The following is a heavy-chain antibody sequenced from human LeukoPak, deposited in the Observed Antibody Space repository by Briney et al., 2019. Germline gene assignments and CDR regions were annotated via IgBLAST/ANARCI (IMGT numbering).Heavy chain of an antibody. D-gene: IGHD3-3*01. CDR1: GYTLTELS. Sequence: ASVKVSCTVSGYTLTELSMHWVRQAPGKGLEWMGGFDPEDGETIYAQKFQGRVTMTEDTSTDTAYMELSSLRSEDAAVYYCATALYYDFWSGYPTWFDPWGQGTLVTVSS. CDR2: FDPEDGET. J-gene: IGHJ5*02. V-gene: IGHV1-24*01. CDR3: ATALYYDFWSGYPTWFDP.